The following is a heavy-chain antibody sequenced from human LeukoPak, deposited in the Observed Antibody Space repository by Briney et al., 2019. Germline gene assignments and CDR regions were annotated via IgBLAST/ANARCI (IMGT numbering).Heavy chain of an antibody. J-gene: IGHJ4*02. V-gene: IGHV1-2*06. D-gene: IGHD3-10*01. CDR3: ARVNGVVRGVNDY. Sequence: VKVSCKASGYTFTGYYMHWVRQAPGQGLEWMGRINPNSGGTNYAQKFRGRVTMTRDTSISTAYMELSRLRSDDAAVYYCARVNGVVRGVNDYWGQGTLVTVSS. CDR2: INPNSGGT. CDR1: GYTFTGYY.